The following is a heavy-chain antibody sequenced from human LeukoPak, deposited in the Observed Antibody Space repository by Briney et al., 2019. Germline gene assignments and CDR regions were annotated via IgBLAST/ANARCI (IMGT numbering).Heavy chain of an antibody. CDR3: SRDPRHSDY. CDR1: GFTFSDSY. V-gene: IGHV3-11*01. Sequence: GGSLRLSCAASGFTFSDSYMTWIRQAPGKGLELLSYISGSSSDVNYIDSVRGRFTISGDNAKNSLYPHMNSLTVEDTAVYYCSRDPRHSDYWGQGTLVTVSS. CDR2: ISGSSSDV. J-gene: IGHJ4*02.